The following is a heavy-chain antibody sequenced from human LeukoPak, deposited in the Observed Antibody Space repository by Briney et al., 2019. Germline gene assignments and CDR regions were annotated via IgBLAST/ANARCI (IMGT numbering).Heavy chain of an antibody. CDR1: GYSFTSYW. CDR2: IYPGDSDT. D-gene: IGHD3-22*01. Sequence: GESLKISCKGSGYSFTSYWIGWVRQMPGKGLEWMGIIYPGDSDTRYSPSFQGQVTISADKSISTAYLQWSSLKASDTAMYYCARGDYYDSSGYYWGNWFDPWGQGTLVTVSS. J-gene: IGHJ5*02. V-gene: IGHV5-51*01. CDR3: ARGDYYDSSGYYWGNWFDP.